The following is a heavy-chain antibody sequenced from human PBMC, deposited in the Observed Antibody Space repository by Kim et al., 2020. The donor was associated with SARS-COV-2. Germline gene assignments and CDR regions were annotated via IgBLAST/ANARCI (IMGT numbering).Heavy chain of an antibody. Sequence: SETLSLTCTVSGGSISSGGYYWSWIRQHPGKGLEWIGYIYYSGSTYYNPSLKSRVTISVDTSKNQFSLKLSSVTAADTAVYYCARVGGQQLWSHFPFDYWGQGTLVTVSS. CDR3: ARVGGQQLWSHFPFDY. CDR2: IYYSGST. D-gene: IGHD5-18*01. CDR1: GGSISSGGYY. V-gene: IGHV4-31*03. J-gene: IGHJ4*02.